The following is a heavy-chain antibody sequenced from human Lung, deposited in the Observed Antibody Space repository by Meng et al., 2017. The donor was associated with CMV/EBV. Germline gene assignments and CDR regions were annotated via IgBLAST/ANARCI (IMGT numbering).Heavy chain of an antibody. CDR2: ICYSGST. V-gene: IGHV4-59*01. CDR1: GGTISSYY. Sequence: SETLSLXCTVSGGTISSYYWSWIRQTPGKGLEWIGYICYSGSTNYNPSIKSRITISVDTCKNQFSLKLRSVTAADAAVYYCTRSAFWSRYGMDVWGQGTTVTVSS. D-gene: IGHD3-3*01. CDR3: TRSAFWSRYGMDV. J-gene: IGHJ6*02.